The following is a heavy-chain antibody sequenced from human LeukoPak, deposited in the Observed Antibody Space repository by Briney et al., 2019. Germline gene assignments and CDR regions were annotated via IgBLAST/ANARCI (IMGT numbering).Heavy chain of an antibody. D-gene: IGHD2-2*01. CDR3: ATDASVVVPAAIRGSREFDP. CDR1: GYTLTELS. Sequence: ASVKVSCKVSGYTLTELSMHWVRQAPGKGLEWMGGFDPEDGETIYAQKFQGRVTMTEDTSTDTAYMELSSLRSEDTAVYYCATDASVVVPAAIRGSREFDPWGQGTLVTVSS. J-gene: IGHJ5*02. V-gene: IGHV1-24*01. CDR2: FDPEDGET.